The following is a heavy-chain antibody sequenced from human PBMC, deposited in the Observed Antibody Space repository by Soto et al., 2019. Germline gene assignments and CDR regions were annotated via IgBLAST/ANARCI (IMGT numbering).Heavy chain of an antibody. CDR2: IFSNDEK. D-gene: IGHD2-2*01. CDR3: ARITPEDIVVVPAAMAFDY. V-gene: IGHV2-26*01. CDR1: GFSLSNARMG. J-gene: IGHJ4*02. Sequence: QVTLKESGPVLVKPTETLTLTCTVSGFSLSNARMGVSWIRQPPGKALEWLAHIFSNDEKSYSTSLKSRLTISKDTSKSQVVLTMTNMDPVDTATYYCARITPEDIVVVPAAMAFDYWGQGTLVTVSS.